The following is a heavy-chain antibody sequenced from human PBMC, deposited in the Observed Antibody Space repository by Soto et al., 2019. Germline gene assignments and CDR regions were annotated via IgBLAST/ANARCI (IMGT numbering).Heavy chain of an antibody. CDR3: ARINYDSSGYYSLNYYYYGMDV. J-gene: IGHJ6*02. CDR1: GYSFTSYW. D-gene: IGHD3-22*01. Sequence: GESLKISYKGSGYSFTSYWMGWVRQMPGKGLEWMGIIYPGDSDTRYNPSFQGQVTISADKSISTAYLQWSSLKASDTAMYYCARINYDSSGYYSLNYYYYGMDVWGQGTTVTVSS. CDR2: IYPGDSDT. V-gene: IGHV5-51*01.